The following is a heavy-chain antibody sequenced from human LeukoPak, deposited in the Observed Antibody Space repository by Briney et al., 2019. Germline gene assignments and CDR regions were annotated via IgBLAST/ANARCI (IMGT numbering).Heavy chain of an antibody. D-gene: IGHD2-2*02. Sequence: GASVKVSCKASGGTFSSYAISWVRQAPGQGLEWMGGIIPIFGTANYAQKFQGRVTITTDESTSTAYMELSSLRSEDTAVYYCAREVPAAIGNYYYYYMDVWGKGTTVTVSS. CDR2: IIPIFGTA. V-gene: IGHV1-69*05. J-gene: IGHJ6*03. CDR1: GGTFSSYA. CDR3: AREVPAAIGNYYYYYMDV.